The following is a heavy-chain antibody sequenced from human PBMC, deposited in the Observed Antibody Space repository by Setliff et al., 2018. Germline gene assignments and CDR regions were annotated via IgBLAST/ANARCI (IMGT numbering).Heavy chain of an antibody. CDR2: VYYTGST. CDR3: ARDRTAYNYGMDV. V-gene: IGHV4-59*01. CDR1: GGSIRNYY. D-gene: IGHD5-18*01. Sequence: ETLSLTCTVSGGSIRNYYWSWIRQPPGKGLEWIGYVYYTGSTNYNPSLKSRVTISVDPSKNQVSLKLSSATAADTAVYYCARDRTAYNYGMDVWGQGTTVTVS. J-gene: IGHJ6*02.